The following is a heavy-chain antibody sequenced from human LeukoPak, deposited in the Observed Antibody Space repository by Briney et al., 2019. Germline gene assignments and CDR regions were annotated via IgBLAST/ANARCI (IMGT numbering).Heavy chain of an antibody. Sequence: SETLSLTCTVSGGSISSSSDYWGWIRQPPGKGLEWIGSIYYSGSTYYNPSLKSRVTISVDTSKNQFSLKLTPVTAADTAVYYCARDSPSGSFDYWGQGTLVTVSS. D-gene: IGHD3-10*01. J-gene: IGHJ4*02. CDR1: GGSISSSSDY. CDR2: IYYSGST. V-gene: IGHV4-39*07. CDR3: ARDSPSGSFDY.